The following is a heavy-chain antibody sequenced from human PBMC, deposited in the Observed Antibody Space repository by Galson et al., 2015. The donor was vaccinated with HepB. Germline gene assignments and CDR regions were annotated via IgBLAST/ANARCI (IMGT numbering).Heavy chain of an antibody. V-gene: IGHV4-28*01. D-gene: IGHD6-19*01. CDR1: GYSISSSNW. J-gene: IGHJ6*02. Sequence: SETLSLTCAVSGYSISSSNWWGWIRQPPGKGLEWIGYIYYSGSTYYNPSLKSRVTMSVDTSKNQFSLKLSSVTAVDTAVYYCARIAGGVAGTSYYYYGMDVWGQGTTVTVSS. CDR3: ARIAGGVAGTSYYYYGMDV. CDR2: IYYSGST.